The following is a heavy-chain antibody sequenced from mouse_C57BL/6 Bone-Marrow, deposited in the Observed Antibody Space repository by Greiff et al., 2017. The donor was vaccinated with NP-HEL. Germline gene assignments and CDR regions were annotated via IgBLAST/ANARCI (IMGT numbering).Heavy chain of an antibody. Sequence: EVKLMESGGDLVKPGGSLKLSCAASGFTFSSYGMSWVRQTPDKRLEWVATISSGGSYTYYPDSVKGRFTISRDNVKNTLYLQMSSLKSEDTAMYYCARRLLHYYAMDYWGQGTSVTVSS. CDR1: GFTFSSYG. D-gene: IGHD2-3*01. J-gene: IGHJ4*01. V-gene: IGHV5-6*02. CDR2: ISSGGSYT. CDR3: ARRLLHYYAMDY.